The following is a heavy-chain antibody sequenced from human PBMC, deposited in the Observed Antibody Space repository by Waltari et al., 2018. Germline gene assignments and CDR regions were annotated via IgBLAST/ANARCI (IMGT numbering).Heavy chain of an antibody. CDR3: ARMGYCTNGVCYRLFDP. CDR1: GGSISSSSYY. Sequence: QLQLQESGPGLVKPSETLSLTCTVSGGSISSSSYYWGWHGQPPGKGLEWIGSIYYSGSTYYNPSLKSRVTISVDTSKNQFSLKLSSVTAADTAVYYCARMGYCTNGVCYRLFDPWGQGTLVTVSS. J-gene: IGHJ5*02. D-gene: IGHD2-8*01. CDR2: IYYSGST. V-gene: IGHV4-39*07.